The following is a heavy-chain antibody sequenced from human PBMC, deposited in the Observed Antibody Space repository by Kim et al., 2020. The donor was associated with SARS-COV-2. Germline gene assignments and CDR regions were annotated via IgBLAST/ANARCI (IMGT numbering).Heavy chain of an antibody. Sequence: SVKVSCKASGGTFSSYAISWVRQAPGQGLEWMGRIIPILGIANYAQKFQGRVTITADKSTSTAYMELSSLRSEDTAVYYCASIYYDSSGYYDYYYYGMDVWGQGTTVTVSS. CDR1: GGTFSSYA. D-gene: IGHD3-22*01. CDR3: ASIYYDSSGYYDYYYYGMDV. V-gene: IGHV1-69*04. J-gene: IGHJ6*02. CDR2: IIPILGIA.